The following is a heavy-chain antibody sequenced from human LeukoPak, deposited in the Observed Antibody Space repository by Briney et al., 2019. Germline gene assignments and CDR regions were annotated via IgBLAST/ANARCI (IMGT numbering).Heavy chain of an antibody. Sequence: ASVKVSCKASGYTFTSYDINWVRQATGQGLEWMGWMNPNSGNTGYAQKFQGRVTITRNTSISTAYMELSSLRSEDTAVYYCARTEGDYCSSTSCYNNWFDPWGQGTLVTVSS. CDR2: MNPNSGNT. CDR3: ARTEGDYCSSTSCYNNWFDP. V-gene: IGHV1-8*03. J-gene: IGHJ5*02. CDR1: GYTFTSYD. D-gene: IGHD2-2*02.